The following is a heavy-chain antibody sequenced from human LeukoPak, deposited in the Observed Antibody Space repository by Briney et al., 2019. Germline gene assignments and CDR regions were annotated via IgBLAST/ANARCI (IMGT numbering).Heavy chain of an antibody. D-gene: IGHD3-3*01. CDR2: ISYDGSNK. J-gene: IGHJ5*02. V-gene: IGHV3-30-3*01. CDR3: AKDAAYYDFWSGYYVA. CDR1: GFTLRSYT. Sequence: PGGSLRLSCAASGFTLRSYTMNWVRQAPGKGLEWVAVISYDGSNKYYADSVKGRFTISRDNSKNTLYLQMNSLRAEDTAVYYCAKDAAYYDFWSGYYVAWGQGTLVTVSS.